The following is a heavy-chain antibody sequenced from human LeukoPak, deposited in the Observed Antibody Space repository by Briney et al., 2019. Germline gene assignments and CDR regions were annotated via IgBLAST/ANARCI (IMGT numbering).Heavy chain of an antibody. Sequence: ASVKVSCKVSGYNFPGYYMHLVRQAPGQGLEWLGWINPTSGGTNYAQKFQGRVTMTRDTSISTAYMELSSLRSDDTAVYYCARSRLGYCSGGACYASDYWGQGTLVTVSS. J-gene: IGHJ4*02. CDR3: ARSRLGYCSGGACYASDY. CDR2: INPTSGGT. D-gene: IGHD2-15*01. V-gene: IGHV1-2*02. CDR1: GYNFPGYY.